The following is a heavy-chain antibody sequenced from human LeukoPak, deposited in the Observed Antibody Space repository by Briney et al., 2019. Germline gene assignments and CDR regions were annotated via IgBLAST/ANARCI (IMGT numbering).Heavy chain of an antibody. V-gene: IGHV3-30*02. CDR2: IRYDGSNK. D-gene: IGHD3-10*01. J-gene: IGHJ4*02. Sequence: GGSLRLFCAACGFPFSSYGMHCLRRAPGEGVECVAFIRYDGSNKYYADCVKGRFTISRDNSKNTLYLQMNSLRAEDTAVYYCATELITMVRGVIISWDYWGQGSMVTVPS. CDR1: GFPFSSYG. CDR3: ATELITMVRGVIISWDY.